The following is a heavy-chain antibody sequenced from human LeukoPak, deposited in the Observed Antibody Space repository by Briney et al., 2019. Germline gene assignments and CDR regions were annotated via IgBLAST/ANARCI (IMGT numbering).Heavy chain of an antibody. CDR3: ARAHRVYVTAYNRYYYHMDV. Sequence: SETLSLTCTVSGYSMSSGYYWGWIRQPPERGLEWIGSMYHTGSTYYNPSLKSRVTISVDTSRNQFSLKLSSVTSADTAVYYCARAHRVYVTAYNRYYYHMDVWGKGTTVTVSS. CDR2: MYHTGST. J-gene: IGHJ6*03. CDR1: GYSMSSGYY. V-gene: IGHV4-38-2*02. D-gene: IGHD2/OR15-2a*01.